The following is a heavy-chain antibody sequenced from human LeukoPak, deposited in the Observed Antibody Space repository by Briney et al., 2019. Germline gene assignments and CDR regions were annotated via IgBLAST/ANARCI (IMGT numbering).Heavy chain of an antibody. CDR3: ARSGTVTTWNY. J-gene: IGHJ4*02. D-gene: IGHD4-17*01. V-gene: IGHV4-31*03. CDR1: GGSISSGGYY. CDR2: IYYSGTT. Sequence: PSETLSLTCTVSGGSISSGGYYWSWIRQHPGKGLEWIGCIYYSGTTYYHPSLTSRVAISVDTSKNQFSLKLSSVTAADTAVYFCARSGTVTTWNYWGQGTLVTVSS.